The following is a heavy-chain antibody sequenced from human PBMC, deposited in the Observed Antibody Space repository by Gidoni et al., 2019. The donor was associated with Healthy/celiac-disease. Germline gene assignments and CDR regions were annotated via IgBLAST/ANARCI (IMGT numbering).Heavy chain of an antibody. CDR1: GGSISSYY. J-gene: IGHJ4*02. CDR3: ARENAAAFYYDSSGYYSFPYYFDY. Sequence: QVQLQESGPGLVKPSETLSLPCTVSGGSISSYYWSWNRQPAGKGLEWIGRIYTSGSTNYNPSLKRRVTMSVDTSKNQFSLKLSSVTAADTAVYYCARENAAAFYYDSSGYYSFPYYFDYWGQGTLVTVSS. CDR2: IYTSGST. D-gene: IGHD3-22*01. V-gene: IGHV4-4*07.